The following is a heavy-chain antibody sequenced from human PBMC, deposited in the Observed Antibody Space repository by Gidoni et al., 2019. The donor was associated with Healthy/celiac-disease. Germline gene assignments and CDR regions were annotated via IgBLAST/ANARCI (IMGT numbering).Heavy chain of an antibody. CDR3: ARSHYRYYYDSSGYFDY. CDR2: ISGSGGST. CDR1: GFTFSSYA. J-gene: IGHJ4*02. D-gene: IGHD3-22*01. V-gene: IGHV3-23*01. Sequence: EVQLLESGGGLVQPGGSLRLSCAASGFTFSSYAISCVRQAPGKGLEWVSAISGSGGSTYYADSVKGRYTIARDNSKKTLYLQMNSLRAEDTAVYYCARSHYRYYYDSSGYFDYWGQGTLVTVSS.